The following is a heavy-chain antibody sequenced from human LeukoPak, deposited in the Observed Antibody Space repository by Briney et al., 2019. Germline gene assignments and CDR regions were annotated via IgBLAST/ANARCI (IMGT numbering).Heavy chain of an antibody. J-gene: IGHJ6*03. CDR1: GGTFSSYA. D-gene: IGHD5-18*01. V-gene: IGHV1-69*06. CDR3: ASSLFRWIQSSHYYYMDV. CDR2: IIPIFGTA. Sequence: ASVKVSCKASGGTFSSYAISWVRQAPGQGLEWMGGIIPIFGTANYAQKFQGRVTITADKSTSTAYMELSSLRSEDTAVYYCASSLFRWIQSSHYYYMDVWGKGTTVTVSS.